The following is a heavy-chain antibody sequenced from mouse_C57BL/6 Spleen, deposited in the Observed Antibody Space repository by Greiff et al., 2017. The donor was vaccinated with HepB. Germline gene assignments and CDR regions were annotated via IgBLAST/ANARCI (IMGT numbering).Heavy chain of an antibody. CDR2: IHPNSGST. J-gene: IGHJ2*01. V-gene: IGHV1-64*01. D-gene: IGHD2-3*01. Sequence: QVQLQQPGAELVKPGASVKLSRKASGYTFTSYWMHWVKQRPGQGLEWIGMIHPNSGSTNYNEKFKSKAKLTVDKSSSTAYMQLSSLTSEDSAVYYCARRDGYYDFDYWGQGTTLTVSS. CDR1: GYTFTSYW. CDR3: ARRDGYYDFDY.